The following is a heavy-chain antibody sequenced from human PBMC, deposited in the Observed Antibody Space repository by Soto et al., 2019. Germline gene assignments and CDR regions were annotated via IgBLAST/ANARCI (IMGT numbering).Heavy chain of an antibody. CDR1: GDSISSGNKY. CDR2: IFSSGTT. Sequence: SGTLALTCTVSGDSISSGNKYWSWIRQPPGKGLEWIGYIFSSGTTYYNPSLKSRLTMSLDASQNQFSLKLNSLTDADTAVYFCARVPSPFDYYYAMDVWGQGTTVTVS. D-gene: IGHD3-16*01. V-gene: IGHV4-30-4*01. J-gene: IGHJ6*02. CDR3: ARVPSPFDYYYAMDV.